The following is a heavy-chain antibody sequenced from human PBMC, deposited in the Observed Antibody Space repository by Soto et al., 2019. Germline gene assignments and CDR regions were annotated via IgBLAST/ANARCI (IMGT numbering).Heavy chain of an antibody. Sequence: QVQLVQSGAEVKKPGASVKVSCKASGYTFTSYGISWVRQAPGQGLEWMGWISAYNGNTNYAQKLQDRVTMTTDTSASTAYMELRSLRSDDTAVYYCARFKKLVAGTLSGTFDPWGQGTLVTVSS. CDR1: GYTFTSYG. D-gene: IGHD6-19*01. J-gene: IGHJ5*02. CDR3: ARFKKLVAGTLSGTFDP. CDR2: ISAYNGNT. V-gene: IGHV1-18*04.